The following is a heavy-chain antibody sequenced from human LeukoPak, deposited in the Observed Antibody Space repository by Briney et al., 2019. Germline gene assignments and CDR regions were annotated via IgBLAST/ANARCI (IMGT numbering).Heavy chain of an antibody. CDR2: ISDTGSTI. CDR1: GFTFSSYE. CDR3: ARERDGYTHDAFDI. V-gene: IGHV3-48*03. Sequence: GGSLRLSSAASGFTFSSYELNWVRQAPGKGLEWVSYISDTGSTIYYADSVEGRFTISRDNAKNSLYLQMNSLRAEDTAVYYCARERDGYTHDAFDIWGQGTMVTVSS. D-gene: IGHD5-24*01. J-gene: IGHJ3*02.